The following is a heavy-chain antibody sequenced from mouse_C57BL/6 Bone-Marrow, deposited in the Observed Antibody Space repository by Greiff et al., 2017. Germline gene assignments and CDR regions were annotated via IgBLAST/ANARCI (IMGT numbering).Heavy chain of an antibody. D-gene: IGHD1-1*01. J-gene: IGHJ3*01. CDR2: INPSSGYT. CDR1: GYTFTSYT. V-gene: IGHV1-4*01. Sequence: QVQLQQSGAELARPGASVKMSCKASGYTFTSYTMHWVKQRPGQGLEWIGYINPSSGYTKYNQKFKDKATLTADKSSSTAYMQLSSLTSEDTAVXYCARGVLRAWLAYWGQGTLVTVSA. CDR3: ARGVLRAWLAY.